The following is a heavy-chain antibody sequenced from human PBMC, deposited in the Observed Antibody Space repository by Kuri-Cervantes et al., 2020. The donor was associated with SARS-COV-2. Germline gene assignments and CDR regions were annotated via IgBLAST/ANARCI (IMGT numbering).Heavy chain of an antibody. V-gene: IGHV3-48*01. CDR2: ISCSSSTI. CDR1: GFTFSSYS. Sequence: GESLKISCAASGFTFSSYSMNWVRQAPGKGLEWVSYISCSSSTIYYADSVKGRFTISRDNAKNSLYLQMNSLRAEDTAVYYCASEVRGSSWKRYYYYGMEVWGQGTTVTVSS. CDR3: ASEVRGSSWKRYYYYGMEV. J-gene: IGHJ6*02. D-gene: IGHD6-6*01.